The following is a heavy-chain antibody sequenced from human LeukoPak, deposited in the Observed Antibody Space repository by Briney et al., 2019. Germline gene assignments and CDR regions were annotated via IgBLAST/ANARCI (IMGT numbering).Heavy chain of an antibody. Sequence: GGSLRLSCAASGFTFSSYAMHWVRQAPGKGLEYVSAISSNGGSTYYANSVKGRFTISRDNSKNTLYLQMGSLRAEDTAVYYCARVAGFGYYFDYWGQGTLVTVSS. CDR3: ARVAGFGYYFDY. CDR2: ISSNGGST. D-gene: IGHD3-10*01. CDR1: GFTFSSYA. J-gene: IGHJ4*02. V-gene: IGHV3-64*01.